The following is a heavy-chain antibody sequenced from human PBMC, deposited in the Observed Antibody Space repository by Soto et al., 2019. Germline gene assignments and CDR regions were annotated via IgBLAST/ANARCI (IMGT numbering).Heavy chain of an antibody. CDR2: INDRGDKT. CDR3: AKESTRAGVPLFDN. CDR1: GFTFINYA. J-gene: IGHJ4*02. Sequence: EVQLLESGGGLVQPGGSLRLSCAASGFTFINYAMSWVRQAPGKGLEWVSGINDRGDKTYYADSVTGRFTISRHNSRNTLYLQMNSLRAEDTALYYCAKESTRAGVPLFDNWGQGPLVTVSS. V-gene: IGHV3-23*01. D-gene: IGHD3-10*01.